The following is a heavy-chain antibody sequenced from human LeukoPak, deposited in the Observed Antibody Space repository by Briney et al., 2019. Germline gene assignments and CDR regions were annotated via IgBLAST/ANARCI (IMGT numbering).Heavy chain of an antibody. J-gene: IGHJ4*02. CDR1: GGSISSGSYY. CDR2: IYTSGST. Sequence: SETLSLTCTVSGGSISSGSYYWSWIRQPAGKGLEWIGRIYTSGSTNYNPSLKSRVTISVDTSKNQFSLKLSSVTAADTAVYYCARAPLVVVPAAFDYWGQGTLVTVSS. V-gene: IGHV4-61*02. CDR3: ARAPLVVVPAAFDY. D-gene: IGHD2-2*01.